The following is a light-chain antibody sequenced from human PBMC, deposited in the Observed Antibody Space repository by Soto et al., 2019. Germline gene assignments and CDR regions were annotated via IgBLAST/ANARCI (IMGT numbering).Light chain of an antibody. CDR1: QSVSSTY. CDR2: GAS. J-gene: IGKJ5*01. V-gene: IGKV3-20*01. Sequence: EIVLTQSPGTLSLSPGERATLSCRASQSVSSTYLAWYQQKPGQAPRLLILGASSRATGIPDRFNGSGSGTEFTLTISGLQSEDFAVYYCQQYSNWPPWTFGPGTRLEIK. CDR3: QQYSNWPPWT.